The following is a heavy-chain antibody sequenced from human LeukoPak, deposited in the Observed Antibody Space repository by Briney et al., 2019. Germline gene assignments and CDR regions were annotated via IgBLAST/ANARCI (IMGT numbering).Heavy chain of an antibody. D-gene: IGHD3-10*01. V-gene: IGHV4-4*07. J-gene: IGHJ4*02. Sequence: PGGSLRLSCSASGFTFSAYAMYWVRQAPGKGLEWIGRIYTSGSTNYNPSLKSRVTMSVDTSKNQFSLKLSSVTAADTAVYYCAREGQLWFGELLGPIYYFDYWGQGTLVTVSS. CDR1: GFTFSAYA. CDR2: IYTSGST. CDR3: AREGQLWFGELLGPIYYFDY.